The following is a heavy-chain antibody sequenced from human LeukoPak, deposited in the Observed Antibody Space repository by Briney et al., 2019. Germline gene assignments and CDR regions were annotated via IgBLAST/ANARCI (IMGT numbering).Heavy chain of an antibody. D-gene: IGHD6-13*01. CDR3: ARGLLRPEAAAGTGPSYYYGMDV. CDR2: INHSGST. V-gene: IGHV4-34*01. J-gene: IGHJ6*02. Sequence: SPETLSLTCAVYGGSFSGYYWSWIRQPPGKGLEWIGEINHSGSTNYNPSLKSRVTISVDTSKNQFSLKLSSVTAADTAVYYCARGLLRPEAAAGTGPSYYYGMDVWGQGTTVTVSS. CDR1: GGSFSGYY.